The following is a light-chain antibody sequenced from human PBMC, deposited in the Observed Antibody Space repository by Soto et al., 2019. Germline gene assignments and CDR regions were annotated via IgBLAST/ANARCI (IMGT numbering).Light chain of an antibody. Sequence: EIVLTQSPATLSLSPGDRATLSCRASQSVSSYLAWYQQKPGQAPRLLIYDTSNRATGIPARFSGSGSGTDFTLTISSLEPEDFAVYYCQHRSDWPLTFGGGPKVEIK. CDR1: QSVSSY. CDR2: DTS. CDR3: QHRSDWPLT. J-gene: IGKJ4*01. V-gene: IGKV3-11*01.